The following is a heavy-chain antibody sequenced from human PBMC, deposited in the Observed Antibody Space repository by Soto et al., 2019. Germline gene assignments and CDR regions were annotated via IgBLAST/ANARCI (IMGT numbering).Heavy chain of an antibody. D-gene: IGHD3-10*01. CDR1: GFTVSSNY. CDR3: ARAMVRGVKMYAFDI. Sequence: EVQLVETGGGLIQPGGSLRLSCAASGFTVSSNYMSWVRQAPGKGLEWVSVIYSGGSTYYADSVKGRFTISRDNSKNTLYLQMNSLRAEYTAVYYCARAMVRGVKMYAFDIWGQGTMVTVSS. CDR2: IYSGGST. V-gene: IGHV3-53*02. J-gene: IGHJ3*02.